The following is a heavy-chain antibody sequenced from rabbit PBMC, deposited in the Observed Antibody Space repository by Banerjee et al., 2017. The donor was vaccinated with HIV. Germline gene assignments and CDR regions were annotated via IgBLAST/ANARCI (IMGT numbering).Heavy chain of an antibody. V-gene: IGHV1S45*01. J-gene: IGHJ4*01. Sequence: QEQLEESGGDLVKPEGSLTLTCKASGFTLSSYWMWWVRQAPGKGLEWIACINTSSGNTVYASWAKGPFTISKTSSTTVTLQMTSLTAADTATYFCARHETGTSGWNFKLWGQGTLVTVS. CDR3: ARHETGTSGWNFKL. CDR1: GFTLSSYW. CDR2: INTSSGNT. D-gene: IGHD1-1*01.